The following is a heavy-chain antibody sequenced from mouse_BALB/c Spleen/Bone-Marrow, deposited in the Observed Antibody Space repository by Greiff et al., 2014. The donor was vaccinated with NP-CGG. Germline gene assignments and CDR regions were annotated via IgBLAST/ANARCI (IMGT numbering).Heavy chain of an antibody. Sequence: EVKLVESGGDLVKPGGSLKLSCAASGFTFSSYGMSWGRQTPDKRLEWVAAISSGGSNTYYPGSVKGRFTISRDNAKNTLYLQMSSLKSEDTAMYYCARHQRYYAMDYWGQGTSVTVSS. CDR3: ARHQRYYAMDY. V-gene: IGHV5-6*01. CDR2: ISSGGSNT. J-gene: IGHJ4*01. CDR1: GFTFSSYG.